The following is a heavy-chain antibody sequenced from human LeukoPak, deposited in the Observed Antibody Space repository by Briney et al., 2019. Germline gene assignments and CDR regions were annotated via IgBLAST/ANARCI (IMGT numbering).Heavy chain of an antibody. Sequence: PGGSLRLSCAASGFTFNLYWVHWIRQAPGKGPEWISRISDDGAATTYADSVKGRFTISRDNAKNSLYLQMHSLRVDVTAVYYCARDTGKGVGATDYWGQGTLVTVSS. V-gene: IGHV3-74*03. CDR3: ARDTGKGVGATDY. CDR1: GFTFNLYW. D-gene: IGHD1-26*01. CDR2: ISDDGAAT. J-gene: IGHJ4*02.